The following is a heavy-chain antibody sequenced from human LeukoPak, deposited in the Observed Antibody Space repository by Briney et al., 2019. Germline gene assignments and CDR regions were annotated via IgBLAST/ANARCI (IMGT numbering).Heavy chain of an antibody. J-gene: IGHJ4*02. V-gene: IGHV3-49*04. D-gene: IGHD2-2*01. CDR3: TRVGVPAAMPFDY. CDR2: IRSKAYGGTT. Sequence: GGSLRLSCTASGFTFGDYAMSWVHQAPGKGLEWVGFIRSKAYGGTTEYAASVKGRFTISRDDSKSIAYLQMNSLKTEDTAVYYCTRVGVPAAMPFDYWGQGTLVTVSS. CDR1: GFTFGDYA.